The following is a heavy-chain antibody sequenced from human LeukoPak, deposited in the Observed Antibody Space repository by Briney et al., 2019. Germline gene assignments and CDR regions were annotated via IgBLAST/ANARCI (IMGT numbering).Heavy chain of an antibody. D-gene: IGHD6-19*01. CDR1: GYSFTTYW. V-gene: IGHV5-51*01. J-gene: IGHJ4*02. Sequence: GESLKISCEGSGYSFTTYWIGWVRQMPGKGLEWMGIIYPGDSDTRYSPSFQGQVTISADKSISIAYLQWSSLKASDTAMYYCARTTTSSGWDVDYWGQGTLVTVSS. CDR2: IYPGDSDT. CDR3: ARTTTSSGWDVDY.